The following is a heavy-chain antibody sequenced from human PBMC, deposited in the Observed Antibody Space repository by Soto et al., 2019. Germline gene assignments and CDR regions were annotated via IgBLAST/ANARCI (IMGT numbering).Heavy chain of an antibody. CDR2: ITGSTGDT. D-gene: IGHD3-16*02. Sequence: QVQLVQSGAEVKKPGASVKVSCKASAYTFTSYGFNWVRQAPGQGLEWMGWITGSTGDTKYAQKFQGRVTMTTGTSKSTAYMELRSLTSANTAVYYCAGEGPNHRCSWGQGTLVTVSS. CDR3: AGEGPNHRCS. V-gene: IGHV1-18*01. CDR1: AYTFTSYG. J-gene: IGHJ5*02.